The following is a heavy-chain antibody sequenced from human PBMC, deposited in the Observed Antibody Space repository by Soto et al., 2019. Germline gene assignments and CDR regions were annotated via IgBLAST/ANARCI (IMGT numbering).Heavy chain of an antibody. J-gene: IGHJ3*02. CDR2: INPKSGGT. D-gene: IGHD4-17*01. V-gene: IGHV1-2*02. CDR1: GYTFTTDH. CDR3: ARDWGYGGNSGAFDI. Sequence: ASVKVYCKAAGYTFTTDHMHWIRQAPGQGLEWMGWINPKSGGTKFAQKFQGRVSMTRDTSITIVYMELGRLRSDDTAVYYCARDWGYGGNSGAFDIWGQGTLVTVSS.